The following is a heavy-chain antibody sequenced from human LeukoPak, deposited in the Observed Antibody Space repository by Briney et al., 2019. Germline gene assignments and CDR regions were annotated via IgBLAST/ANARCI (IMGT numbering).Heavy chain of an antibody. J-gene: IGHJ4*02. CDR1: GFTFTTYW. V-gene: IGHV3-7*01. Sequence: PGGSLRLSCAASGFTFTTYWMNWVRQAPGKGLEGVAKIKQDGSEKYYVDSVKGRFTISRDNAKSSVYLQMNILRAEDTAVYYCARALYESSAYFYHWGQASLVTVSS. D-gene: IGHD3-22*01. CDR2: IKQDGSEK. CDR3: ARALYESSAYFYH.